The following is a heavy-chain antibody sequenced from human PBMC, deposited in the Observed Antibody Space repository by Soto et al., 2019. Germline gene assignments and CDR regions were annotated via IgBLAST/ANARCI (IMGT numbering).Heavy chain of an antibody. CDR1: GFTFSSYS. J-gene: IGHJ4*02. Sequence: EVQLVESGGGLVQPGGSLRLSCAASGFTFSSYSMNWVRQAPGKGLEWVSYISSSSSTIYYADSVKGRFTISRDNAKNSLYLQMNSLRAEDTAVYYCARDLSNGYDYPRVPYYFDYWGQGTLVTVSS. V-gene: IGHV3-48*01. CDR2: ISSSSSTI. CDR3: ARDLSNGYDYPRVPYYFDY. D-gene: IGHD5-12*01.